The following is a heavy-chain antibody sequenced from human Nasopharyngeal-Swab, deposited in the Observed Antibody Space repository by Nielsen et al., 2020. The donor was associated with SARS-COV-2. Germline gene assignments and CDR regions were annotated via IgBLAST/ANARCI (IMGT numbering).Heavy chain of an antibody. J-gene: IGHJ6*02. V-gene: IGHV3-30*04. CDR2: ISYDGSNK. Sequence: VRQAPGKGLEWVAVISYDGSNKYYADSVKGRFTISRDNSKNTLHLQMNSLRAEDTAVYYCARAPSPPYSSSYYYYGMDVWGQGTTVTVSS. D-gene: IGHD6-6*01. CDR3: ARAPSPPYSSSYYYYGMDV.